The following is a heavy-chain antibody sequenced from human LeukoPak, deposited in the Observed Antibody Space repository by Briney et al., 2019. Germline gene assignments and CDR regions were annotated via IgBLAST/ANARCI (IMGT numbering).Heavy chain of an antibody. Sequence: SETLSLTCTVSGGAISSSNYYWGWIRQPPGKGLEWIGSIYYSGSTYYNPSLKSRVTISVDTSKNQFSLKLSSVTAADTAVYYWASPASSSSTYDYWGQGTLVTVSS. J-gene: IGHJ4*02. CDR2: IYYSGST. CDR1: GGAISSSNYY. CDR3: ASPASSSSTYDY. D-gene: IGHD6-6*01. V-gene: IGHV4-39*01.